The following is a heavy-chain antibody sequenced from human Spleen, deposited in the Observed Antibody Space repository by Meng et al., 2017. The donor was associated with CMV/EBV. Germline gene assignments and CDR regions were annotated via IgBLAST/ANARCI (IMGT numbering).Heavy chain of an antibody. V-gene: IGHV1-46*01. CDR3: ARKSYYYFVMDV. CDR2: INPSGGST. Sequence: ASVKVSCKASGYSFTSYYMHWVRQAPGQGLEWIGIINPSGGSTRYTQNFQGRVTMTRDTSTSTVYMELSSLRSEDTAVYYCARKSYYYFVMDVWGQGTTVTVSS. CDR1: GYSFTSYY. J-gene: IGHJ6*02.